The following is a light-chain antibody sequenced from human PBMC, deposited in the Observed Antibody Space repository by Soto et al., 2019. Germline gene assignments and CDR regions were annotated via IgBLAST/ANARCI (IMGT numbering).Light chain of an antibody. CDR2: DNN. CDR1: SSNIGNNY. J-gene: IGLJ2*01. V-gene: IGLV1-51*01. CDR3: ATWDDSLSAVL. Sequence: QSVLTQPPSVSAAPGQRVTISCSGSSSNIGNNYVSWYQQLPGTAPKLLIYDNNRRPSGIPDRFSDSKSGTSATLGITGLQTGDEADYFCATWDDSLSAVLFGGGTKVTV.